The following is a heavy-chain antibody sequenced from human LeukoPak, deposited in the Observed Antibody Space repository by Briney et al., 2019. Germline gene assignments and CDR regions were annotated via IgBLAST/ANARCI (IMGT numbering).Heavy chain of an antibody. V-gene: IGHV3-21*03. D-gene: IGHD3-22*01. J-gene: IGHJ5*02. Sequence: GGSLRHSCAASGFTFSSYSMNWVRQAPGKGLQWVSSISSSSSYIYYADSVKGRFTISRDNAKNSLYLQMNSLRAEDTAVYYCASTDSSGYYYHWGQGTLVTVSS. CDR1: GFTFSSYS. CDR3: ASTDSSGYYYH. CDR2: ISSSSSYI.